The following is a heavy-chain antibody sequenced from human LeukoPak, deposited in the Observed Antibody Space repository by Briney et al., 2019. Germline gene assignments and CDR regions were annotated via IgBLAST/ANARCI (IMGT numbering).Heavy chain of an antibody. J-gene: IGHJ6*03. V-gene: IGHV4-61*01. D-gene: IGHD3-10*01. Sequence: SETLSLTCTVSGGSISSSSYYWSWIRQPPGKGLGWIGYIYYSGSTNYKSSLKSRVTISVDTSKNQFSLKLRSVTAADTAVYYCARTTMVRGTYYMDVWGKGTTVTISS. CDR3: ARTTMVRGTYYMDV. CDR2: IYYSGST. CDR1: GGSISSSSYY.